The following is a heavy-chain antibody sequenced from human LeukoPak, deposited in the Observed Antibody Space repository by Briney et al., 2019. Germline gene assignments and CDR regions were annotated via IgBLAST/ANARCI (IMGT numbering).Heavy chain of an antibody. CDR1: GGSIGFYY. Sequence: PSETLSLTCTVSGGSIGFYYWSWIRQPPGEGLEWIAYIYYSGSTNYNPSLKSRLTISVDTSKNQFSLKLTSVTAADTAVYYCARASAHRGIAVAGVYWYFDLWGRGTLVTVSS. J-gene: IGHJ2*01. V-gene: IGHV4-59*01. D-gene: IGHD6-19*01. CDR2: IYYSGST. CDR3: ARASAHRGIAVAGVYWYFDL.